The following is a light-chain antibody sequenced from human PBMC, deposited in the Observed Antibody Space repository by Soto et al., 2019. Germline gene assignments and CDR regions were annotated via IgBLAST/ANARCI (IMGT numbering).Light chain of an antibody. CDR2: DVY. CDR3: VSYTSSTTYV. Sequence: HSALTQPASLSGSPGQSITVSGTGTSIGGGGYIWVSWYQHHPGKAPKLVIYDVYQRPSGVSSRFSGSTSGNTAFLNISGLQTEDEADYYCVSYTSSTTYVFGSGTKVTV. CDR1: SIGGGGYIW. V-gene: IGLV2-14*01. J-gene: IGLJ1*01.